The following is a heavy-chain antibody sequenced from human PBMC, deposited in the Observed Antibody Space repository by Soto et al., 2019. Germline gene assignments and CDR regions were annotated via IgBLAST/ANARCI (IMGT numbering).Heavy chain of an antibody. J-gene: IGHJ5*02. CDR3: AGVRDCGSGGSRVYNWFDP. CDR1: GGSISSYY. CDR2: IYYSGST. Sequence: SETLSLTCTVSGGSISSYYWSWIRQPPGKGLEWIGYIYYSGSTNCNPSLKSRVTISVDTSKNPFSLKLSSVTAADTAVYYCAGVRDCGSGGSRVYNWFDPWGRGTLVTVSS. D-gene: IGHD3-10*01. V-gene: IGHV4-59*01.